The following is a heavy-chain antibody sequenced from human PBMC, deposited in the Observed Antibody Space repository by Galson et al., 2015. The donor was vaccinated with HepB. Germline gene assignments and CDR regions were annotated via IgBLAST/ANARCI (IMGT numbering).Heavy chain of an antibody. CDR1: GLAFRDYY. J-gene: IGHJ5*02. V-gene: IGHV3-11*01. Sequence: SLRLSCAASGLAFRDYYMSWIRQAPGKGLEWLPYISSSGSTIYYADSVKGRFTLSRDNTKNSLFLQMSSLRAEDTAVYYCARTALGWFDPWGQGTLVTVSS. CDR2: ISSSGSTI. D-gene: IGHD6-25*01. CDR3: ARTALGWFDP.